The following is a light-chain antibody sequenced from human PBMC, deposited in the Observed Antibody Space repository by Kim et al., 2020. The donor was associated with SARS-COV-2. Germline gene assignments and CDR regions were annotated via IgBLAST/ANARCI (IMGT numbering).Light chain of an antibody. V-gene: IGKV1-17*01. Sequence: DIQMTQSPSSLAASVGDRVTISCRASQGIRSNLAWFQQKPGEDPKRLIYGGSTLQSGVPSRFSGSGSGTEFTLTVSSLQPEDFATYYCLQHNAYPRTFGQGTKVDIK. CDR1: QGIRSN. J-gene: IGKJ1*01. CDR3: LQHNAYPRT. CDR2: GGS.